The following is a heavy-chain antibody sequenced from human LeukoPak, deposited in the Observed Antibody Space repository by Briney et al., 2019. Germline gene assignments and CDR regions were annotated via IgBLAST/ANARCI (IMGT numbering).Heavy chain of an antibody. CDR3: ARDARYSSGWSY. CDR1: GYSISSGYY. J-gene: IGHJ4*02. D-gene: IGHD6-19*01. CDR2: IYHSGST. V-gene: IGHV4-38-2*02. Sequence: KTSETLSLTCTVSGYSISSGYYWGWFGQPPGRGREWIGSIYHSGSTYYNPSLKSRVTISVDTSKNQFSLKLSSVTAADTAVYYCARDARYSSGWSYWGQGTLVTVSS.